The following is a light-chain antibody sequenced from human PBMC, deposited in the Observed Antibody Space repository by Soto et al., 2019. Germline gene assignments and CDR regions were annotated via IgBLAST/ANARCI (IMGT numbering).Light chain of an antibody. CDR1: SSDIGTYDH. Sequence: QSVLTQPASVSGSPGQSITISCSGTSSDIGTYDHVAWFQQLPGKTPKLMIYSVSNRPSGVSYRFSGSKSGNTASLTISGLQAEDEADYYCISYTVSRSYVFGTGTKLTVL. V-gene: IGLV2-14*01. CDR2: SVS. J-gene: IGLJ1*01. CDR3: ISYTVSRSYV.